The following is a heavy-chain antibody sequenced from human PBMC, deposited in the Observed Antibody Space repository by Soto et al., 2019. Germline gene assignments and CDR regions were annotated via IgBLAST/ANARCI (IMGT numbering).Heavy chain of an antibody. CDR2: IYWDDDK. J-gene: IGHJ4*02. V-gene: IGHV2-5*02. CDR1: GFSFSTSAVG. CDR3: ALLSWAASGPRYYFDY. D-gene: IGHD2-15*01. Sequence: QITLTESGPTLVKPTQTLTLTCTFSGFSFSTSAVGVGWIRQPPGKALEWLALIYWDDDKRYSPFLKSRLNITKGTTTKQLVHTITNMDPLHAGTYLCALLSWAASGPRYYFDYWGQGTMVTVFS.